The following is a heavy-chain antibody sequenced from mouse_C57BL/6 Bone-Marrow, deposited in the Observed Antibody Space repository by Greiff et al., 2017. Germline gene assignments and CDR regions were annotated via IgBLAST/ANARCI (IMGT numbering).Heavy chain of an antibody. V-gene: IGHV5-4*01. CDR2: ISDGGSYT. CDR1: GFTFSSYA. D-gene: IGHD2-5*01. J-gene: IGHJ4*01. CDR3: ASAYYSSPYAMDY. Sequence: EVQVVESGGGLVKPGGSLKLSCAASGFTFSSYAMSWVRQTPEKRLEWVATISDGGSYTYYPDNVKGRFTISRDNAKNNLYLQMSHLKSEDTAMYYCASAYYSSPYAMDYWGQGTSVTVSS.